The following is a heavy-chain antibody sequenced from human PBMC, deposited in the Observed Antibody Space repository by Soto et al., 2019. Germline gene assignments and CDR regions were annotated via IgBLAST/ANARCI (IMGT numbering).Heavy chain of an antibody. V-gene: IGHV1-18*01. J-gene: IGHJ5*02. D-gene: IGHD6-13*01. CDR2: ISAYNGNR. Sequence: QVQLVQSGAEVKKPGASVKVSCKASGYSFGNFGISWVRQAPGQGLEWMGWISAYNGNRNYADKVRGRVTMTTDTSMYRAHMELGSLRSDDTAEYFCARTSAAGRDLWGQGTLVTVSS. CDR3: ARTSAAGRDL. CDR1: GYSFGNFG.